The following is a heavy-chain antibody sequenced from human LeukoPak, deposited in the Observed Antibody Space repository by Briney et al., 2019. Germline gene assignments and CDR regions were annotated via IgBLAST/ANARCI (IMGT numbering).Heavy chain of an antibody. CDR3: ARPLWFGEDSDAFDI. CDR2: IYSGGST. V-gene: IGHV3-66*02. Sequence: GRSLRLSCAASGFTVSSNYMSWVRQAPGRGLEWVSVIYSGGSTYYADSVKGRFTISRDNSKNTLYLQMNSLRAEDTAVYYCARPLWFGEDSDAFDIWGQGTMVTVSS. J-gene: IGHJ3*02. D-gene: IGHD3-10*01. CDR1: GFTVSSNY.